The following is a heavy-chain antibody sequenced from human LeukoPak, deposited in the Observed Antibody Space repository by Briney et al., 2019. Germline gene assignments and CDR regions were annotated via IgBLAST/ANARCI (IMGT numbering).Heavy chain of an antibody. CDR3: ARGIYSYGYPYYYYYGMDV. CDR1: GYTFTSYD. J-gene: IGHJ6*02. D-gene: IGHD5-18*01. V-gene: IGHV1-8*01. CDR2: MNPNSGNT. Sequence: ASVKVSCKASGYTFTSYDINWVRQATGQGLEWMGWMNPNSGNTGYAQKFQGRVTMTRNTSISTAYMELSGLRSEDTAVYYCARGIYSYGYPYYYYYGMDVWGQGTTVTVSS.